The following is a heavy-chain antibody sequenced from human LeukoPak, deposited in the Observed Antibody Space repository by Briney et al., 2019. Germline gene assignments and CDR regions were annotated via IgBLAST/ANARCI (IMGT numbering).Heavy chain of an antibody. D-gene: IGHD1-1*01. CDR2: ISNDGSNK. V-gene: IGHV3-30*03. CDR1: GFTPSRYA. J-gene: IGHJ4*02. CDR3: ARGRIGGTDY. Sequence: GGSLRLSCAASGFTPSRYAMHWVRQAPGKGLEWVAVISNDGSNKYYADSVKGRFTISRDNSKNTLYLQMDSLRAEDTAVYYCARGRIGGTDYWGQGTLVTVSS.